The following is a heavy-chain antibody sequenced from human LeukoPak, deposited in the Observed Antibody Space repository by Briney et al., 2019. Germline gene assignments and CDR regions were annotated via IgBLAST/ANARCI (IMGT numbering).Heavy chain of an antibody. D-gene: IGHD3-10*01. J-gene: IGHJ4*02. CDR1: GFTFSNYN. V-gene: IGHV3-48*04. CDR3: ARDTLVEGRFGELSN. Sequence: PGGSLRLSCAASGFTFSNYNMNWVRQAPGKGLEWVSFITSSSSIMFYTDSVEGRFTISRDNAKNTLYLQMNSLRAEDTAVYYCARDTLVEGRFGELSNWGQGTLVTVSS. CDR2: ITSSSSIM.